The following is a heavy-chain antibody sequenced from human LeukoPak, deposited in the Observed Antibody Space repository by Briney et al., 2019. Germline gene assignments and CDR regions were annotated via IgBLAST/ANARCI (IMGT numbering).Heavy chain of an antibody. V-gene: IGHV3-30*18. J-gene: IGHJ6*03. Sequence: GGSLRLSCAASGFTFSSYGMHWVRQAPGKGLEWVAVISYDGSNKYYADSVKGRFTISRDNSKNTLYLRMNSLRAEDTAVYYCAKDALNYDFWSGSTPYYYYYYTDVWGKGTTVTVSS. D-gene: IGHD3-3*01. CDR1: GFTFSSYG. CDR3: AKDALNYDFWSGSTPYYYYYYTDV. CDR2: ISYDGSNK.